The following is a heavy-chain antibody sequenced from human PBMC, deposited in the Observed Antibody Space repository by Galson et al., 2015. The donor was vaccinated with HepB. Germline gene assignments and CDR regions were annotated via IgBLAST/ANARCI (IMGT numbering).Heavy chain of an antibody. Sequence: SLRLSCAASGFTFSNYGMHWVRQAPGKGLEWVAVISYDGSNKYYADSAKGRFTISRDNSKNTLYLQMNSLRAEDTALYYCAKDPYLYSALAGTMAGFDYWGQGTLVTVPS. CDR1: GFTFSNYG. CDR3: AKDPYLYSALAGTMAGFDY. J-gene: IGHJ4*02. V-gene: IGHV3-30*18. D-gene: IGHD6-19*01. CDR2: ISYDGSNK.